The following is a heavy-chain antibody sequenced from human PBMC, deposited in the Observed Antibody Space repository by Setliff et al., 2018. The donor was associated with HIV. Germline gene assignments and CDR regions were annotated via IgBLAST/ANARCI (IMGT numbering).Heavy chain of an antibody. V-gene: IGHV4-31*03. CDR1: GGSITSGGYY. CDR3: ARGESGYSSSWYPLPFDY. Sequence: SETLSLTCSVSGGSITSGGYYWHWIRQHPGKGLEWIGYIFYSGSTYYNPSLKSRVTISLDTSENQFSLKLSSVTAADTAGYYCARGESGYSSSWYPLPFDYWGQGTQVTVSS. J-gene: IGHJ4*02. CDR2: IFYSGST. D-gene: IGHD6-13*01.